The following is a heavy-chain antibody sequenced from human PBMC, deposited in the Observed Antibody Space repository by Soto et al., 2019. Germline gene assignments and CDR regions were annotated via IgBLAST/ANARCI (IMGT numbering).Heavy chain of an antibody. V-gene: IGHV4-30-4*01. CDR3: ARGGHVGSATSCCHNF. J-gene: IGHJ4*02. Sequence: PSETLSLTCTVSGDSISSGFYYWTWIRQTPGKGLEWIGYTFHSGATYFNSSLEGRVSISVDTSKNQFFLKLTSVTAADTAVYYCARGGHVGSATSCCHNFWGQGTLVTVSS. D-gene: IGHD2-2*01. CDR2: TFHSGAT. CDR1: GDSISSGFYY.